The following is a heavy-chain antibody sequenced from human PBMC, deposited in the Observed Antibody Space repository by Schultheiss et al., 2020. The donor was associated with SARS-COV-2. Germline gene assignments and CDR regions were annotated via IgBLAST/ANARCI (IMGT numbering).Heavy chain of an antibody. D-gene: IGHD2-15*01. CDR3: ARDRGVVAATRCDAFDI. J-gene: IGHJ3*02. CDR1: GGSISSYY. V-gene: IGHV4-4*07. Sequence: SETLSLTCTVSGGSISSYYWSWIRQPAGKGLEWIGRIYTSGSTYYNPSLKSRVTISVDTSKNQFSLKLSSVTAADTAVYYCARDRGVVAATRCDAFDIWGQGTMVTVSS. CDR2: IYTSGST.